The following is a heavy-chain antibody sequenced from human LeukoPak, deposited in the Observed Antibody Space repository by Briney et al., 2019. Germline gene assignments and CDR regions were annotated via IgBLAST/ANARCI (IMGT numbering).Heavy chain of an antibody. CDR3: ARHSPPPLWVVTAIQVGYFDY. D-gene: IGHD2-21*02. CDR2: IYYSGST. CDR1: GGSISSYY. V-gene: IGHV4-59*08. Sequence: SETLSLTCTVSGGSISSYYWSWVRQPPGKGLEWIGYIYYSGSTNYNPSLKSRVTISVDTSKNQFSLKLSSVTAADTAVYYCARHSPPPLWVVTAIQVGYFDYWGQGTLVTVSS. J-gene: IGHJ4*02.